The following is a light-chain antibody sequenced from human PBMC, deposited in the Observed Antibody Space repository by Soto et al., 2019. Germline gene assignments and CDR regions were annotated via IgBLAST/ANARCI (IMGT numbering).Light chain of an antibody. CDR2: AAS. J-gene: IGKJ5*01. CDR3: QQLKSNLIT. V-gene: IGKV1-9*01. Sequence: DIQLTQSPSFLSASVGDRVTITCLASQGINRFLAWYQQKPGKAPKLLIYAASTLQSGVPSRFSGSGSGTEFTLTISSLQPEDFATYYCQQLKSNLITFGQGTRLEIK. CDR1: QGINRF.